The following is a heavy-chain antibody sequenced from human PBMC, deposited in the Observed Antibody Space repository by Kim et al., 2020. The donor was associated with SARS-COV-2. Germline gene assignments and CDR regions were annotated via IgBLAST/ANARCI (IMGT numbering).Heavy chain of an antibody. D-gene: IGHD6-25*01. Sequence: KGRFIISRDNSKNTLYLQLNSLSAEETAVYYCASDPSCLHPSAAWYFDLWGRGTLVTVSS. J-gene: IGHJ2*01. CDR3: ASDPSCLHPSAAWYFDL. V-gene: IGHV3-30*01.